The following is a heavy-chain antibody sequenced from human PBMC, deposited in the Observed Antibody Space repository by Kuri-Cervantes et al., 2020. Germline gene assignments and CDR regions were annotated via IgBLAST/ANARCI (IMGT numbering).Heavy chain of an antibody. Sequence: GGSLRLSCKASGYTFTSYAMHWVRQAPGQRLEWMGWINAGNGNTKYSQKFQGRVTITSDRSVSTAYMELSSLRSEDMVVYSCVRRFWSGYYHHYYYYYYMDVWGKGTTVTVSS. J-gene: IGHJ6*03. CDR1: GYTFTSYA. CDR2: INAGNGNT. V-gene: IGHV1-3*01. CDR3: VRRFWSGYYHHYYYYYYMDV. D-gene: IGHD3-3*01.